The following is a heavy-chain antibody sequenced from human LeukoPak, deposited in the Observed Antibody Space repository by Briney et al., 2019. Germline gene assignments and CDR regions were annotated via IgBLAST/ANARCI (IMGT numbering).Heavy chain of an antibody. CDR1: GFTISSYY. J-gene: IGHJ4*02. Sequence: SETLSLTCTASGFTISSYYWSWIRQPAGKGLEWIGRIYTSGSTNYNPSLKSRVTISVDKSKNQFSLKLSSVTAADTAVYYCARESGSSFFDYWGQGTLVTVSS. V-gene: IGHV4-4*07. CDR3: ARESGSSFFDY. CDR2: IYTSGST. D-gene: IGHD1-26*01.